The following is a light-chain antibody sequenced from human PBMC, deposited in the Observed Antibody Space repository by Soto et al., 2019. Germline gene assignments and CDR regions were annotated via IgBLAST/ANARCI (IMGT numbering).Light chain of an antibody. J-gene: IGKJ2*01. Sequence: DIQMTQSPSTLSASVGDRVTITCRASRSINTWLAWYQQKPGKAPNILIYDASRLQSGVPSRFSGSGSGTEFTLTISSLQPDDFATYYCQQYNGFGQGTKLDIK. CDR3: QQYNG. CDR2: DAS. CDR1: RSINTW. V-gene: IGKV1-5*01.